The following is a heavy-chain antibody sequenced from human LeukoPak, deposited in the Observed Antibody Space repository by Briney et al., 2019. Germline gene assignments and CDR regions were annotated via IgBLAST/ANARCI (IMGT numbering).Heavy chain of an antibody. D-gene: IGHD3-22*01. CDR3: AREDYYDSGSIDY. CDR1: GYTCTSYD. CDR2: MNPNSGTT. Sequence: ASVKVSFKASGYTCTSYDIHWVRQATGQGLEWLGLMNPNSGTTAYAHKFQDRVTTTRNTSISTAYMQLSSLRSEDTAVYYCAREDYYDSGSIDYWGQGSLVTVSS. J-gene: IGHJ4*02. V-gene: IGHV1-8*03.